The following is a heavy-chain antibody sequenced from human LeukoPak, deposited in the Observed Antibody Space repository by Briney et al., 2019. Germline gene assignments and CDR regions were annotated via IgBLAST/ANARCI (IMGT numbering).Heavy chain of an antibody. V-gene: IGHV3-7*01. J-gene: IGHJ6*03. CDR2: IKQDGSEK. CDR3: ARHRPGPYYYYYMDV. Sequence: PGGSLRLSCAASGFTFSSYWMSWVRQAPGKGLEWVANIKQDGSEKYYVDSVKGRFTISRDNAKNSLYLQMNSLRAEDTAVYYCARHRPGPYYYYYMDVWGKGTTVTVSS. CDR1: GFTFSSYW.